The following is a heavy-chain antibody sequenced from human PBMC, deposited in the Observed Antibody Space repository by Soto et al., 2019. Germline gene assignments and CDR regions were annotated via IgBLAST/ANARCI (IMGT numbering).Heavy chain of an antibody. CDR1: GFTFRNYY. J-gene: IGHJ5*02. CDR2: IASSGGRT. CDR3: ARDKYTNYVNYFNX. D-gene: IGHD3-16*01. Sequence: RLSCAASGFTFRNYYMTWMRQTPGKGLEWISTIASSGGRTYYEASVKVRVTISRDNANNSLYLQMTGMRAEETAMYYCARDKYTNYVNYFNXWGQGTLVTVSX. V-gene: IGHV3-11*01.